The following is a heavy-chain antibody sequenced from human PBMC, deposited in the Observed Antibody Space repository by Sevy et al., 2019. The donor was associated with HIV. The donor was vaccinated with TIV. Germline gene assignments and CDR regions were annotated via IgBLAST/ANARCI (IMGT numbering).Heavy chain of an antibody. J-gene: IGHJ4*02. CDR2: ISSSGISI. D-gene: IGHD4-17*01. Sequence: GGSLRLSCAASGFTFSTYEMNWVRQAPGKGLEWVSYISSSGISIYYVDSVKGRFTISRDNAKNSLYLQMNSLRAEDTAVYYCARVMNEYGDYGTLDYWGQGTLVTVSS. CDR1: GFTFSTYE. V-gene: IGHV3-48*03. CDR3: ARVMNEYGDYGTLDY.